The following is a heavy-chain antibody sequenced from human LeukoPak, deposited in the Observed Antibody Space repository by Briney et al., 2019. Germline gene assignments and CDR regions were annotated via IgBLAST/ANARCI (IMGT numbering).Heavy chain of an antibody. CDR3: AKARWVSNADAVL. D-gene: IGHD5-24*01. CDR1: GFTFSSYA. Sequence: GGSLRLSCAVSGFTFSSYAMSWVREAPARGLEWVSSLRGNGDTFYADSVKGRFTLSRDDSRNTVYLQLNNLRVEDTAVYYCAKARWVSNADAVLWGQGTVVTVSS. V-gene: IGHV3-23*01. J-gene: IGHJ4*02. CDR2: LRGNGDT.